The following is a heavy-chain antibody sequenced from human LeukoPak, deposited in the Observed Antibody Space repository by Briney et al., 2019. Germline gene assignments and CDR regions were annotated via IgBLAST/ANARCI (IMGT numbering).Heavy chain of an antibody. CDR3: VRRSSKRFNWYFDL. V-gene: IGHV4-34*01. CDR2: INHSGST. CDR1: GGSFSGYY. J-gene: IGHJ2*01. Sequence: SETLSLTCAVYGGSFSGYYWSWIRQPPGKGLEWIGEINHSGSTNYNPSLMSRVTISVDTSKNQFSLKLSSVTAADTAVYYCVRRSSKRFNWYFDLWGRGTLVTVSS. D-gene: IGHD5-24*01.